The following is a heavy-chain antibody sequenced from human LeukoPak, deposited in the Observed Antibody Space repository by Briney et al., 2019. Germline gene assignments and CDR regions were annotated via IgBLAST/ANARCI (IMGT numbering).Heavy chain of an antibody. CDR2: IKQDGTEK. D-gene: IGHD2-21*01. J-gene: IGHJ4*02. CDR1: GFNFRSNW. V-gene: IGHV3-7*01. Sequence: GGSLRLSCVVPGFNFRSNWMSWVRQAPGKGLEWVANIKQDGTEKYYVDSVRGRFTISRDNTKNSLYLQMNSLGLDDTGLYYCAGPSVNAPFANWGQGTQVIVSS. CDR3: AGPSVNAPFAN.